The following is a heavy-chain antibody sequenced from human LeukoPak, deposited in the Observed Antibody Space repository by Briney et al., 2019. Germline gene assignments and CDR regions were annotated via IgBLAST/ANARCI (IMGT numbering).Heavy chain of an antibody. CDR1: GLTFSSYA. Sequence: GRSLRLSCAASGLTFSSYAMHWVRQAPGKGLEWVAVISFDGSNKYYADSVKGRFTISRDNSKNTLYLQMNSLRAEDTAVYYCARSFGGEQKLGYYYYYGMDVWGQGTTVTVSS. CDR2: ISFDGSNK. D-gene: IGHD6-13*01. CDR3: ARSFGGEQKLGYYYYYGMDV. V-gene: IGHV3-30-3*01. J-gene: IGHJ6*02.